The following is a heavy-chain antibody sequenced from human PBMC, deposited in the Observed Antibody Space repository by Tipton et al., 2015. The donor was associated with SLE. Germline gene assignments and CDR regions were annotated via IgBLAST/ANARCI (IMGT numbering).Heavy chain of an antibody. J-gene: IGHJ2*01. V-gene: IGHV4-59*12. CDR3: ASTRLDIVVVWYFDL. CDR2: IYYSGST. Sequence: TLSLTCTVSGASISSYYWSWIRQPPGKGLEWIGCIYYSGSTYYNPSLKSRVTISVDTSKNQFSLKLSSVTAADTAVYYCASTRLDIVVVWYFDLWGRGTLVTVSS. D-gene: IGHD2-21*01. CDR1: GASISSYY.